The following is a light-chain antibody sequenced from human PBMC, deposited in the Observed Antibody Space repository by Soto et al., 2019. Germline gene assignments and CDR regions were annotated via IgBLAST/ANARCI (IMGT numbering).Light chain of an antibody. Sequence: EIVLTQSPGTLSLSPGERATLSCRASQSVSSNYLAWYQQKPGQAPRLLIYGASSRATGIQDRFSGSGSGTDFTLTIRRLEPEDFAVYYCQQYGSSPITFGQGTRLEIK. CDR3: QQYGSSPIT. CDR2: GAS. V-gene: IGKV3-20*01. CDR1: QSVSSNY. J-gene: IGKJ5*01.